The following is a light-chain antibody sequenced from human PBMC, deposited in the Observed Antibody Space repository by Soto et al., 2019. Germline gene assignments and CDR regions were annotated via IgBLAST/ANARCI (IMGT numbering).Light chain of an antibody. J-gene: IGKJ5*01. CDR2: GAS. V-gene: IGKV1-39*01. Sequence: DIQMTQYPSSLSASVGDRVTITCRASETINNFLNWYQQRPGKAPNLLLYGASSLQSGVPPRFSGSGSEADFTLTISSLQPEDFATYYCQQSYSSLSITFGQGTRLDIK. CDR3: QQSYSSLSIT. CDR1: ETINNF.